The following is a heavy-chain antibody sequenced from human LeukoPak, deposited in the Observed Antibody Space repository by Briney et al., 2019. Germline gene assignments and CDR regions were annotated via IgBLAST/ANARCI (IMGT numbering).Heavy chain of an antibody. V-gene: IGHV1-69*06. Sequence: GASVKVSCKASGGTSTNDAISWVRQAPGQGLEWMGGIIPRFDTTIYAQKFQGRVTVTADKSTNTAYMELSSLRSEDTAVYYCARDPHIYCSRTSCYTYFYYMDVWGIGTTVTVSS. CDR2: IIPRFDTT. D-gene: IGHD2-2*02. CDR3: ARDPHIYCSRTSCYTYFYYMDV. CDR1: GGTSTNDA. J-gene: IGHJ6*03.